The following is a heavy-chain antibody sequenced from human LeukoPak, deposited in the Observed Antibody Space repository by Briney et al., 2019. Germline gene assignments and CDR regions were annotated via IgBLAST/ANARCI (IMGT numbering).Heavy chain of an antibody. J-gene: IGHJ4*02. CDR3: AKSPSGSYGNPFDY. CDR1: GFTFSSYA. D-gene: IGHD3-10*01. V-gene: IGHV3-23*01. Sequence: GGSLRLSCAASGFTFSSYAMSWVRQAPGKGLEWVSANSGSGGSTYYADSVKGRFTISRDNSKNTLYLRMNSLRAEDTAVYYCAKSPSGSYGNPFDYWGQGTLVTVSS. CDR2: NSGSGGST.